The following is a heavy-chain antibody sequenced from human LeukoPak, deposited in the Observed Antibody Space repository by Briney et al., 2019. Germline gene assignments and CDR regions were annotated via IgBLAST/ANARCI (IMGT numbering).Heavy chain of an antibody. J-gene: IGHJ3*02. Sequence: KASETLSLTCAVYGGSFSGYYWSWIRQPPGKGLEWIGEINHSGSTNYNPSLKSRVTISVDTSKNQFSLKLSSVTAADTAVYYCASKEDYDILTGYGPNASDIWGQGTMVTVSS. D-gene: IGHD3-9*01. CDR1: GGSFSGYY. CDR3: ASKEDYDILTGYGPNASDI. V-gene: IGHV4-34*01. CDR2: INHSGST.